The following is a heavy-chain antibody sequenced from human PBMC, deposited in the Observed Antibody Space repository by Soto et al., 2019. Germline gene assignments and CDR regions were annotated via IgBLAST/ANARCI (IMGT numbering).Heavy chain of an antibody. J-gene: IGHJ4*02. CDR2: ISYDGSNK. V-gene: IGHV3-30*14. CDR3: ARAGWLQFDY. Sequence: QVQLVESGGGVVQPGRSLRLSCAASGFTFSSYAMHWVRQAPGKGLEWVAVISYDGSNKYYADSVKGRFTISRDNSENTLYLQMNSLRAEDTAVYYCARAGWLQFDYWGQGTLVTVSS. CDR1: GFTFSSYA. D-gene: IGHD5-12*01.